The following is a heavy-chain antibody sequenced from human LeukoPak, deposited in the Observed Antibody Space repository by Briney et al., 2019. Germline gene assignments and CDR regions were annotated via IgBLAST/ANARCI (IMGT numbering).Heavy chain of an antibody. V-gene: IGHV3-33*06. CDR2: IWYDGSNK. J-gene: IGHJ6*03. CDR1: GFTFSSYG. CDR3: AKAGGGYTYYYYMDV. D-gene: IGHD5-12*01. Sequence: QAGGSLRLSCAASGFTFSSYGKHWVRQAPGKGLEWVAVIWYDGSNKYYADSVKGRFTISRDNSKNTLYLQMNSLRAEDTAVYYCAKAGGGYTYYYYMDVWGKGTTVTVSS.